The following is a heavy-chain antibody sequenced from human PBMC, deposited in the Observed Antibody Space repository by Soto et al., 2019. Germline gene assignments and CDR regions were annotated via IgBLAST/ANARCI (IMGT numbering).Heavy chain of an antibody. CDR3: AILTKPTAVTSAFRGGYGLDV. V-gene: IGHV4-61*01. J-gene: IGHJ6*02. Sequence: TSETLSLTCTVSGGTVSSGNYFWSWIRHPPGKGLEWIGYMHSSGSTNYNPSLKSRVTISVDTSRNQFSLKLTSVTAGDTAVYYCAILTKPTAVTSAFRGGYGLDVWGQGTKVT. CDR1: GGTVSSGNYF. CDR2: MHSSGST. D-gene: IGHD4-17*01.